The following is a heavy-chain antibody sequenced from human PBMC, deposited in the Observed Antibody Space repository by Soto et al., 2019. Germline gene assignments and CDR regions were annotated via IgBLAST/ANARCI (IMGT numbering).Heavy chain of an antibody. J-gene: IGHJ6*02. CDR3: ARDRGYDAHDYYYNAMDV. CDR1: GFTFRAYT. CDR2: IRGFSPYT. V-gene: IGHV3-21*01. D-gene: IGHD2-15*01. Sequence: GGSLRLSCISSGFTFRAYTMNWVRQAPGKGLEWVSGIRGFSPYTFYAESVKGRFTISRDNAKNSLYLQMNSLRAEDTAVYYCARDRGYDAHDYYYNAMDVWGQGTTVTVSS.